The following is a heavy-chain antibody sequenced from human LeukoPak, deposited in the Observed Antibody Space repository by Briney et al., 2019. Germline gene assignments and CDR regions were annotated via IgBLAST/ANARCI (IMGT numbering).Heavy chain of an antibody. Sequence: QPGGSLRLSCAASGFSFSNYGMNWVRQAPGKGLEWVSAISGSGGSTYYADSVKGRFTISRDNSKNTLYLQMNSLRAEDTAVYYCAKEGYSGYDYVDYWGQGTLVTVSS. J-gene: IGHJ4*02. D-gene: IGHD5-12*01. CDR3: AKEGYSGYDYVDY. CDR1: GFSFSNYG. CDR2: ISGSGGST. V-gene: IGHV3-23*01.